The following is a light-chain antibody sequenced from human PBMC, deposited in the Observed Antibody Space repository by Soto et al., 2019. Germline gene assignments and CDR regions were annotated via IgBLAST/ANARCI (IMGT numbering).Light chain of an antibody. CDR3: QQNYSTPPIT. J-gene: IGKJ5*01. CDR1: QSISSY. Sequence: DIQMTQSPSSLSASVGDRGTITCQASQSISSYLNWYQQKPGKAPKLRIYAASSLQSGVPSRFSGSGSGTDFTPTISSLQPQDFATYYCQQNYSTPPITFGQGT. CDR2: AAS. V-gene: IGKV1-39*01.